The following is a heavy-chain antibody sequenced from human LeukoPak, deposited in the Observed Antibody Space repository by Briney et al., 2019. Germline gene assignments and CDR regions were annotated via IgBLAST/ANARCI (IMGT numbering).Heavy chain of an antibody. CDR3: AKEAISSSVWYVDY. V-gene: IGHV3-23*01. CDR2: ITGSGGTT. CDR1: GFTFTNYA. Sequence: GGSLRLSCAASGFTFTNYAMSWVRQAPGKGLEWVSAITGSGGTTFFPDSVKGRFTISRDNSKNTLYLQMKSLRAEDTAVYYCAKEAISSSVWYVDYWGQGTLVTVSS. J-gene: IGHJ4*02. D-gene: IGHD6-19*01.